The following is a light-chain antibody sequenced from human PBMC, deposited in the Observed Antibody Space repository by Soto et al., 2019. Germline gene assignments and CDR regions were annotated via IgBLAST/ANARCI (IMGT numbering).Light chain of an antibody. CDR1: QSITTD. CDR2: AAS. V-gene: IGKV1-39*01. Sequence: DIQMTQSPASLSAAVGDRVTITCRASQSITTDLNWYQQKPGTAPKLLLYAASSLQSGVPSRFSGSGSGTDFTLTISSLQPEDFATYYCQHSYSSPLTFGPGTKVDIK. CDR3: QHSYSSPLT. J-gene: IGKJ3*01.